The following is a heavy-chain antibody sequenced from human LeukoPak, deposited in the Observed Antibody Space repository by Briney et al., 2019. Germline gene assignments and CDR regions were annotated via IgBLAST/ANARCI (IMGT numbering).Heavy chain of an antibody. Sequence: GASVKVSCKASGGTFSSYAISWVRQAPGQGLEWMGGIIPIFGTANYAQKFQGRVTITADKSTSTAYMELSSLRSEDTAVYYCASHCSGGSCYYYYYMDVWGKGTTVTVSS. D-gene: IGHD2-15*01. CDR3: ASHCSGGSCYYYYYMDV. CDR2: IIPIFGTA. CDR1: GGTFSSYA. V-gene: IGHV1-69*06. J-gene: IGHJ6*03.